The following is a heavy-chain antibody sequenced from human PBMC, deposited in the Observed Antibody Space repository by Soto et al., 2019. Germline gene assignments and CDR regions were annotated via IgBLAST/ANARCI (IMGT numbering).Heavy chain of an antibody. CDR3: AKVDSSSWYYFDY. V-gene: IGHV3-43*01. CDR2: ISWDGGST. J-gene: IGHJ4*02. CDR1: GFTFDDYT. Sequence: VQLVESGGVVVQPGGSLRLSCAASGFTFDDYTMHWVRQAPGKGLEWVSLISWDGGSTYYADSVKGRFTISRDNSKNSLYLQMNSLRTEDTALYYCAKVDSSSWYYFDYWGQGTLVTVSS. D-gene: IGHD6-13*01.